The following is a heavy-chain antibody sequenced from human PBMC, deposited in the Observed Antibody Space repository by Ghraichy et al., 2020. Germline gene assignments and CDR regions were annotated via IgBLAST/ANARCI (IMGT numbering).Heavy chain of an antibody. CDR2: ISSSSSYI. CDR1: GFTFSSYS. J-gene: IGHJ5*02. D-gene: IGHD2-2*01. CDR3: ARDGVYCSSTSCYGYWFDP. Sequence: GGSLRLSCAASGFTFSSYSMNWVRQAPGKGLEWVSSISSSSSYIYYADSVKGRFTISRDNAKNSLYLQMNSLRAEDTAVYYCARDGVYCSSTSCYGYWFDPWGQGTLVTVSS. V-gene: IGHV3-21*01.